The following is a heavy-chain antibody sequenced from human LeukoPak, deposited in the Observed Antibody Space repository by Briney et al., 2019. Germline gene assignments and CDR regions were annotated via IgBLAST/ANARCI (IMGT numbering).Heavy chain of an antibody. D-gene: IGHD3-22*01. J-gene: IGHJ4*02. CDR2: VSGSGAST. CDR3: AKGSYYDSPYGFDY. CDR1: GFTFSSYA. V-gene: IGHV3-23*01. Sequence: GGSLRLSCAASGFTFSSYAMSWVRQAPGKGLEWVSSVSGSGASTYYIDSVKGRLTISRDNPMNTLYLQMSSLRAEDTAIYYCAKGSYYDSPYGFDYWGQGILVTVFS.